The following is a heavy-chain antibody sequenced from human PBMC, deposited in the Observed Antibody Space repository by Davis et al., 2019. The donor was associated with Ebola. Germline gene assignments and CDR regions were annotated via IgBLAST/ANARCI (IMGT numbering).Heavy chain of an antibody. CDR1: GGSISSSSYY. Sequence: PSETLSLTCTVSGGSISSSSYYWGWIRQPPGKGLEWIGSIYYSGSTYYNPSLKSRVTISVDTSKNQFSLKLSSVTAADTAVYYCVGDYGDHYYYYGMDVWGQGTTVTVSS. CDR2: IYYSGST. V-gene: IGHV4-39*01. CDR3: VGDYGDHYYYYGMDV. D-gene: IGHD3-10*01. J-gene: IGHJ6*02.